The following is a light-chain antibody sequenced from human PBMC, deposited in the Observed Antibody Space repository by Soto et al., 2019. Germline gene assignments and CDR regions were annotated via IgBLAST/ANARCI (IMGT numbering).Light chain of an antibody. CDR1: SSDVGGYNF. CDR3: CSYAGSSTYV. V-gene: IGLV2-23*01. J-gene: IGLJ1*01. Sequence: QSALTQPASVSGSPGQSITISCTGTSSDVGGYNFVSWYQQHPGKAPKLMIYEGSKRPSGISNRFSGSKSANTASLTISGLQAEDEADYYCCSYAGSSTYVFGTGTQLTVL. CDR2: EGS.